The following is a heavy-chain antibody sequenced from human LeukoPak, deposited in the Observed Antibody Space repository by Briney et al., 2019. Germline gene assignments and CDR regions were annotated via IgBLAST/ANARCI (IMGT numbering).Heavy chain of an antibody. CDR2: IIPIFGTA. J-gene: IGHJ5*02. V-gene: IGHV1-69*06. CDR3: ARDSPFNWFDP. Sequence: SVTVSCKASGGTFSSYAISWVRQARGHGLEWMGGIIPIFGTANYAQKFQGRVTITADKSTSTAYMELSSLRSEDTAVYYCARDSPFNWFDPWGQGTLVTVSS. CDR1: GGTFSSYA.